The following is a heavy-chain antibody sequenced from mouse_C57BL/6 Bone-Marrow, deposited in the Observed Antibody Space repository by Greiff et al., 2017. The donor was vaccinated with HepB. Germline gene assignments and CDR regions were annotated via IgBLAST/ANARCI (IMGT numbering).Heavy chain of an antibody. V-gene: IGHV1-50*01. CDR2: IDPSDSYT. CDR3: ASPTVVATPYWYFDV. D-gene: IGHD1-1*01. CDR1: GYTFTSYW. J-gene: IGHJ1*03. Sequence: QVQLQQPGAELVKPGAPVKLSCKASGYTFTSYWMQWVKQRPGQGLEWIGEIDPSDSYTNYNQKFKGKATLTVDTSSSTAYMQLSSLTSEDSAVYYCASPTVVATPYWYFDVWGTGTTVTVSS.